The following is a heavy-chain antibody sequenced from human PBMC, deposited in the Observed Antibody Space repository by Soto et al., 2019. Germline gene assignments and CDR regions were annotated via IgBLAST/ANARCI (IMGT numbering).Heavy chain of an antibody. CDR3: AKDHDEDFGYDLDYFNY. CDR1: GFTFSNCA. J-gene: IGHJ4*02. Sequence: PGGSLRLSCAASGFTFSNCAMTWVRQAPGKGPEWVSTIANSGDGTYYADSVKGRFTISRDNSKNTLYLQMNSLRAEDTALYYCAKDHDEDFGYDLDYFNYWGQGTLVTVSS. V-gene: IGHV3-23*01. D-gene: IGHD5-12*01. CDR2: IANSGDGT.